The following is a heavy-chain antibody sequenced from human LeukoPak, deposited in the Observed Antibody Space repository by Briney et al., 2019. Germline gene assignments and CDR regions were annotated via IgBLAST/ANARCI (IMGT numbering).Heavy chain of an antibody. V-gene: IGHV3-33*06. J-gene: IGHJ4*02. CDR2: IWYDGKKQ. D-gene: IGHD5-18*01. CDR3: AKANGHNNGRFDF. Sequence: GGSLRLSCAASGFTFSSYGVQFSSYGMHWGRQAPGKGLEWVAVIWYDGKKQYYADSVKGRFTISRDNSKNTLFLQMDSLGAEDTAVYYCAKANGHNNGRFDFWGQGILITVSS. CDR1: GFTFSSYGVQFSSYG.